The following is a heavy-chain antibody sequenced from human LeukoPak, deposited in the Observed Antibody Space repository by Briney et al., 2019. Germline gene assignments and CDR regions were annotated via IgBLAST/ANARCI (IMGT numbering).Heavy chain of an antibody. J-gene: IGHJ6*04. CDR3: ARGRTAQLPRGYYYYYGMDV. CDR1: GGSFSGYY. D-gene: IGHD2-2*01. CDR2: INHSGST. Sequence: SETLSLTCAVYGGSFSGYYWSWIRQPPGKGLEWIGEINHSGSTNYNPSLKSRVTISVDTSKNQFSLKLSSVTAADTAVYYCARGRTAQLPRGYYYYYGMDVWGKGTTVTVSS. V-gene: IGHV4-34*01.